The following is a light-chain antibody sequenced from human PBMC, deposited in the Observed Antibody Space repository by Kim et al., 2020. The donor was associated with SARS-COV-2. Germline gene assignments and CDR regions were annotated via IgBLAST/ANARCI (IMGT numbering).Light chain of an antibody. CDR3: AAWDDSFPYVV. Sequence: ELTQPPSASGTPGQRVTISCSGSSSNIGSNTVNWYQQLPGTAPKLLIYSNNQRPSGVPDRFSGSKSGTSASLAISGLQSEDEADYYCAAWDDSFPYVVFGGGTQLTVL. CDR2: SNN. V-gene: IGLV1-44*01. J-gene: IGLJ2*01. CDR1: SSNIGSNT.